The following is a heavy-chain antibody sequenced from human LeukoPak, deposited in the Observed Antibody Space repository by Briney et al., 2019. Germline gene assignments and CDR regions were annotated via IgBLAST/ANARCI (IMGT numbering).Heavy chain of an antibody. CDR3: AREGREQRGAFDY. CDR2: ISGYNGKA. J-gene: IGHJ4*02. CDR1: GYTFIHYG. V-gene: IGHV1-18*01. Sequence: EASVKVSCKTSGYTFIHYGISWVRQAPGQGLEWMGRISGYNGKANYAQKFQGRVTMTTDTSTSTAYMEMNSLRSDDTAVYYRAREGREQRGAFDYWGQGTLVTVSS. D-gene: IGHD1-26*01.